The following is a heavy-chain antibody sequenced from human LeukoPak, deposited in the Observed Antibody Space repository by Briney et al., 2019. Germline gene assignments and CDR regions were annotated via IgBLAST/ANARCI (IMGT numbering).Heavy chain of an antibody. Sequence: ASVKVSCKASGYTFTSYDINWVRQATGQGLEWMGWMNPNSGNTGYAQKFQGRVTMTRNTSISTAYMELSSLRSEDTAVYYCARADYDILTGQKLSFDYWGQGTLVTVSS. J-gene: IGHJ4*02. V-gene: IGHV1-8*01. CDR2: MNPNSGNT. CDR3: ARADYDILTGQKLSFDY. CDR1: GYTFTSYD. D-gene: IGHD3-9*01.